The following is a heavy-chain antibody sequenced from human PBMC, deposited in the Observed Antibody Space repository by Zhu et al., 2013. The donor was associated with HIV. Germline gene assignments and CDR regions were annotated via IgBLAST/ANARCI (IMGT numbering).Heavy chain of an antibody. D-gene: IGHD3-10*02. CDR3: ARAERGRRMFNYGMDV. V-gene: IGHV1-69*01. J-gene: IGHJ6*02. Sequence: QVQLVQSGAEVKKPGSSVKVSCKTSGGTSSSYSISWVRQAPGQGLEWMGGIIPIFGTANNAQKFQGRVTITADESTNTAYMELSSLRSEDTAVYYCARAERGRRMFNYGMDVWGQGTTVTVSS. CDR2: IIPIFGTA. CDR1: GGTSSSYS.